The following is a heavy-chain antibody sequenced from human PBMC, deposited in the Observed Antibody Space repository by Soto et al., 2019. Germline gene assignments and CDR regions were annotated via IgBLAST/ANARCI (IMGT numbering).Heavy chain of an antibody. CDR3: ARGPSYYYYGMDV. J-gene: IGHJ6*02. CDR2: IYSGGST. V-gene: IGHV3-53*02. Sequence: EVQLGEIGGGLIQPGGSLRLSCAASGFTVSSNYMSWVRQAPGKGLEWVSVIYSGGSTYYADSVKGRFTISRDNSKNTLYLQMNSLRAEDTAVYYCARGPSYYYYGMDVWGQGTTVTVSS. CDR1: GFTVSSNY.